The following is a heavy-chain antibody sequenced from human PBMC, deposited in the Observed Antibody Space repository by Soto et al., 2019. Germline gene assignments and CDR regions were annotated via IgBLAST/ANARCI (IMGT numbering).Heavy chain of an antibody. V-gene: IGHV4-34*01. CDR2: INHSGST. D-gene: IGHD6-6*01. CDR1: GACFSGYY. J-gene: IGHJ4*02. Sequence: HTLALTCAVYGACFSGYYRSWIRQPPGKGLEWIGEINHSGSTNYNPSLKSRVTISVDTSKNQFSLKLSSVTAADTAVYYSARVRSSSSVGYFDYWGQGSVVTV. CDR3: ARVRSSSSVGYFDY.